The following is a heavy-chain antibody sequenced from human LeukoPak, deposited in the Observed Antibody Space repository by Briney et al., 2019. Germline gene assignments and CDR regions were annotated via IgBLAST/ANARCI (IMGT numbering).Heavy chain of an antibody. CDR2: ISSNGGST. J-gene: IGHJ6*02. CDR1: GFTFSSYA. V-gene: IGHV3-64*01. Sequence: PGGSLRLSSAASGFTFSSYAMHWVRQAPGKGLEYVSAISSNGGSTYYANSVKGRFTISRDNSKNTLYLQMGSLRAEDMAVYYCARGTSGYYYATLYYYGMDVWGQGTTVTVSS. D-gene: IGHD3-22*01. CDR3: ARGTSGYYYATLYYYGMDV.